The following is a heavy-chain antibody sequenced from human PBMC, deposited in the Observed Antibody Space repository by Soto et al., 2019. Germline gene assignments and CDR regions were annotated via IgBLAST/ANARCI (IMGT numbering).Heavy chain of an antibody. V-gene: IGHV1-18*01. CDR1: GYTFTSYG. CDR2: ISAYNGNT. Sequence: ASVKVSCKASGYTFTSYGISWVRQAPGQGLEWMGWISAYNGNTNYAQKLQGRVTMTTDTSTSTAYMELRSLRSDDTAVYYCARAPIVGATIGWFDPWGQGTLVTVSS. J-gene: IGHJ5*02. D-gene: IGHD1-26*01. CDR3: ARAPIVGATIGWFDP.